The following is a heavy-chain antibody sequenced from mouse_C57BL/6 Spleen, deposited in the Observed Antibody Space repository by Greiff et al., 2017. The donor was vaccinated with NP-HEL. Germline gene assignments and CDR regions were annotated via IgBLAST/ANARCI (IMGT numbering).Heavy chain of an antibody. CDR3: AIGDSSGYDPFYAMDY. D-gene: IGHD3-2*02. J-gene: IGHJ4*01. V-gene: IGHV1-74*01. Sequence: QVQLQQPGAELVKPGASVKVSCKASGYTFTSYWMHWVKQRPGQGLEWIGRIHPSDSDTNYNQKFKGKATLTVDKSSSTAYMQLSSLTSGDSAVYYCAIGDSSGYDPFYAMDYWGQGPSVTVSS. CDR1: GYTFTSYW. CDR2: IHPSDSDT.